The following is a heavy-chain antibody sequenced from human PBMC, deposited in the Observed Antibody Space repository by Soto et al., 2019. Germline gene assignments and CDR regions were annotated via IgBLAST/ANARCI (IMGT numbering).Heavy chain of an antibody. D-gene: IGHD3-22*01. CDR1: GGSVSSGSYY. Sequence: PSETLSLTCTVSGGSVSSGSYYWSWIRQPPGKGLEWIGYIYYSGSTNYNPSLKSRVTISVDTSKNQFSLKLSSVTAADTAVYYCASWGLPITMKTAFDYWGQGTLVTVSS. J-gene: IGHJ4*02. V-gene: IGHV4-61*01. CDR2: IYYSGST. CDR3: ASWGLPITMKTAFDY.